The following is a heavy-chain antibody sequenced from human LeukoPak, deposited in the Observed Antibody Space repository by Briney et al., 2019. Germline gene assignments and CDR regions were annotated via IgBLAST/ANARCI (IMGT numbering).Heavy chain of an antibody. D-gene: IGHD3-9*01. CDR1: GYTFTSYG. CDR2: ISAYNGNT. J-gene: IGHJ4*02. V-gene: IGHV1-18*01. Sequence: ASVKVSCKASGYTFTSYGISWVRQAPGQGLEWMGWISAYNGNTNYEQKLQGRVTMTTDTSTSTASMELRRLRSDDTAVYYCARETYDILTGYFYYFDYWGQGTLVTVSS. CDR3: ARETYDILTGYFYYFDY.